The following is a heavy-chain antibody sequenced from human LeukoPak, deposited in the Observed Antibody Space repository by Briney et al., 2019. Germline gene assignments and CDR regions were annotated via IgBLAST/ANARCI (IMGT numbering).Heavy chain of an antibody. D-gene: IGHD3-10*01. V-gene: IGHV3-30*04. Sequence: GRTLRHSSAPSGFTVSSYAMHRGRQAPGPGLEAVAVISYDGSNKYYAVSVKSRLTISRDNSKNTLYLQMNSLRAEDTAVYYCARDSGPMVRGVQLDYWGQGTLVTVSS. CDR1: GFTVSSYA. J-gene: IGHJ4*02. CDR3: ARDSGPMVRGVQLDY. CDR2: ISYDGSNK.